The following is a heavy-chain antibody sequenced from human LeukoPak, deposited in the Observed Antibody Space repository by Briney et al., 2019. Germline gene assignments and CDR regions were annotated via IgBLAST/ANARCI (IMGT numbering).Heavy chain of an antibody. V-gene: IGHV3-48*02. CDR3: ARDYSSSDRKDY. CDR1: GFTFSSYS. J-gene: IGHJ4*02. D-gene: IGHD6-6*01. Sequence: GGSLRLSCAASGFTFSSYSMNWGRQPPGKGLDWVSYISSSSTIYYADSVKGRFTISRDNAKNSLYLQMNSLRDEDTAVYYCARDYSSSDRKDYWGQGTLVTVSS. CDR2: ISSSSTI.